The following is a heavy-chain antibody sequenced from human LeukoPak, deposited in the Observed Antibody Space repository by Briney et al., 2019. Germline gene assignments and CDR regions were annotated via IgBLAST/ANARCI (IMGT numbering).Heavy chain of an antibody. V-gene: IGHV1-8*03. CDR3: ARRSDYYDSSAYYY. D-gene: IGHD3-22*01. CDR1: GYTFTNYD. J-gene: IGHJ4*02. CDR2: MNPNSGNT. Sequence: GASVKVSCKASGYTFTNYDINWVRQATGQGLEWMGWMNPNSGNTGYAQKFQGRVTITRDTSIGIAYMELSSLSSEDTAVYYCARRSDYYDSSAYYYWGQGTLVTVSS.